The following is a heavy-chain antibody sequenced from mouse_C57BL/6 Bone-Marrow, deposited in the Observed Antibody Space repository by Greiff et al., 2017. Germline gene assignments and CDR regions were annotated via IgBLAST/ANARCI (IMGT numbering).Heavy chain of an antibody. CDR2: IRNKANNHAT. D-gene: IGHD1-1*01. CDR3: TSGSSYYYAMDY. Sequence: EVMLVESGGGLVQPGGSMKLSCAASGFTFSDAWMDWVRQSPEKGLEWVAEIRNKANNHATYYAESVKGRFTISRDDSKSSVYLQMNSLRAEDTGIYYCTSGSSYYYAMDYWGQGTSVTVSS. J-gene: IGHJ4*01. V-gene: IGHV6-6*01. CDR1: GFTFSDAW.